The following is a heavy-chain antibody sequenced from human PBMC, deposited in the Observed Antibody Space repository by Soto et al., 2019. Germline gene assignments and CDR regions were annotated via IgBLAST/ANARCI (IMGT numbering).Heavy chain of an antibody. CDR3: ARDMVATLYYYYYGMDV. J-gene: IGHJ6*02. CDR1: GFPFSSNA. D-gene: IGHD5-12*01. CDR2: ISYDGSNK. V-gene: IGHV3-30-3*01. Sequence: GGSLRLSCAASGFPFSSNAMHWVRQAPGKGLEWVAVISYDGSNKYYADSVKGRFTISRDNSRDTLSLQMNSLRAEDTAVYYCARDMVATLYYYYYGMDVWGQGTTVTVSS.